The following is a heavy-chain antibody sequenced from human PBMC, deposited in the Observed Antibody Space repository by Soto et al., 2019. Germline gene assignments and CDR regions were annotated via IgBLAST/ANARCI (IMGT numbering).Heavy chain of an antibody. Sequence: SVKVSCKASGGTFSSYAISWVRQAPGQGLEWMGGIIPIFGTANYAQKFQGRVTITADESTSTAYMELSSLRSEDTAVYYCARDTENYYDSSGYYYWWFDPWGQGTLVTGSP. V-gene: IGHV1-69*13. CDR2: IIPIFGTA. CDR1: GGTFSSYA. J-gene: IGHJ5*02. CDR3: ARDTENYYDSSGYYYWWFDP. D-gene: IGHD3-22*01.